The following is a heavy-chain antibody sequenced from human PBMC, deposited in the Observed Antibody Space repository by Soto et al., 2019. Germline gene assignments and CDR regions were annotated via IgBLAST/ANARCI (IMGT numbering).Heavy chain of an antibody. V-gene: IGHV4-4*02. CDR2: IYHSGST. J-gene: IGHJ6*04. CDR3: AREGGSGYDSGLSYYYYGTDV. D-gene: IGHD5-12*01. Sequence: SETLSLTCAVSGGSISSSNWWSWVRPPPGKGLEWIGEIYHSGSTNYNPSLKSRVTISVDKSKNQFSLKLSSVTAADTAVYYCAREGGSGYDSGLSYYYYGTDVWGNGTTVTVSS. CDR1: GGSISSSNW.